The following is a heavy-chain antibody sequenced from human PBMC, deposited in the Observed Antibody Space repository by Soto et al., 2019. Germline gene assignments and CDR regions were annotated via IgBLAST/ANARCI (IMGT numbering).Heavy chain of an antibody. V-gene: IGHV1-18*01. D-gene: IGHD1-26*01. J-gene: IGHJ4*02. CDR2: ISADNGNT. CDR1: GYSFNTYG. Sequence: QVQLVQSGAEVKKPGASVKVSCKASGYSFNTYGISWVRQAPGQGLEWMGWISADNGNTNLAQNFQDRVTVTTDTSTSTAYMELRSLRSDDTAVYYCARDWWELLGGDYWGQGTLVTVSS. CDR3: ARDWWELLGGDY.